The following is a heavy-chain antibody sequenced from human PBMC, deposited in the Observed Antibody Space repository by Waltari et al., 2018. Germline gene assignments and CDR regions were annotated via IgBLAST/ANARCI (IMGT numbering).Heavy chain of an antibody. D-gene: IGHD2-2*01. CDR3: ARDTAGGGVVVPAVNPEGDYYYGMDV. CDR1: GFTFSSYS. J-gene: IGHJ6*02. CDR2: ISSSSSYI. V-gene: IGHV3-21*01. Sequence: EVQLVESGGGLVKPGGSLRLSCAASGFTFSSYSMNWVRQAPGKGLEWVSSISSSSSYIYYADSVKGRFTISRDNAKNSLYLQMNSLRAEDTAVYYCARDTAGGGVVVPAVNPEGDYYYGMDVWDQGP.